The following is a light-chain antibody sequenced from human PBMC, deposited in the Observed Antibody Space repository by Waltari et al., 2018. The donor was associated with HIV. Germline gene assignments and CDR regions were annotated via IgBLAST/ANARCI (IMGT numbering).Light chain of an antibody. CDR2: EVN. V-gene: IGLV2-8*01. CDR3: SSFAGSNTVV. J-gene: IGLJ2*01. Sequence: QSALTQPPSASGPLGQSLTIPCSAPSDAIGGNYYLFWYQQYPAKAPKLLIYEVNKRPSGVPDRFSGSKSLNTASLTVSGLQAEDEAHYFCSSFAGSNTVVFGGGTKLTVL. CDR1: SDAIGGNYY.